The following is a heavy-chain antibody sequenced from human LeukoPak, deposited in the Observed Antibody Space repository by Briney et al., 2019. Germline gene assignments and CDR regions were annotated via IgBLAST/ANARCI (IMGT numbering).Heavy chain of an antibody. CDR1: GGSISSYY. V-gene: IGHV4-59*01. CDR3: ARVQCSSSWRAFDI. D-gene: IGHD6-13*01. Sequence: SETLSLTCTVSGGSISSYYWSWIRQPPGKGLEWIGYIYYSGSTNYNPSLKSRVTISVDTSKNQFSLKLSSVTAADTAVYYCARVQCSSSWRAFDIWGQGTMVTVSS. CDR2: IYYSGST. J-gene: IGHJ3*02.